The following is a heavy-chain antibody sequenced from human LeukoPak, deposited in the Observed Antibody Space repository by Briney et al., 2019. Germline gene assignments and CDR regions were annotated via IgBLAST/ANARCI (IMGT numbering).Heavy chain of an antibody. CDR1: GFTFSNYA. CDR2: ISSNGDST. J-gene: IGHJ6*03. Sequence: PGGSLRLSCAASGFTFSNYAMHWVRQAPGKGLEYVSVISSNGDSTYYASSVKGRFTISRDNSKNTLYLQMGSLRAEDMAVYYCARVPYYDFWSGWPYYMDVWGKGTTVTASS. CDR3: ARVPYYDFWSGWPYYMDV. V-gene: IGHV3-64*01. D-gene: IGHD3-3*01.